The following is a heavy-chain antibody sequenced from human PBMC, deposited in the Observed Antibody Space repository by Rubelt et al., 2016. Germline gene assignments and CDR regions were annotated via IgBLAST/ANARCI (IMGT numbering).Heavy chain of an antibody. CDR2: INHSGTT. V-gene: IGHV4-34*01. D-gene: IGHD6-13*01. J-gene: IGHJ4*02. Sequence: QVQLKQWGAGVLKPSETLSLTCAVYGGSFSAYHCSWIRQPPGKGLRWLGEINHSGTTNYNPSLKSRVTMSIDTSTQQSSLKRTPVTAADSAVEYCASSWYMVWWGQGTRVTVSS. CDR3: ASSWYMVW. CDR1: GGSFSAYH.